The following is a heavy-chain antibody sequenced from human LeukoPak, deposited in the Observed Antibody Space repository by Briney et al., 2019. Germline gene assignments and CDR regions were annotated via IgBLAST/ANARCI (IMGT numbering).Heavy chain of an antibody. CDR1: GASISGYY. Sequence: PSETLSLTCNVSGASISGYYWSRIRQPPGKGLEWIGFIYYTGSTNYNPSLKSRVTISVDTSKNQFSLKLSSVTAADTAVYYCARDHPGWWVWGQGTTVTVSS. V-gene: IGHV4-59*01. CDR3: ARDHPGWWV. D-gene: IGHD2-15*01. J-gene: IGHJ6*02. CDR2: IYYTGST.